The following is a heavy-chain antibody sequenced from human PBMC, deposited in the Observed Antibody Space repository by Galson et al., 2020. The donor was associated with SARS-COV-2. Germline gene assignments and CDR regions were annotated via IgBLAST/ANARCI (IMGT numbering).Heavy chain of an antibody. D-gene: IGHD3-22*01. V-gene: IGHV4-59*01. CDR3: ARRYYDSSGYYYLDY. CDR1: GGSISSYY. CDR2: IYYSGST. Sequence: SETLSLTCTVSGGSISSYYWSWIRQPPGKGLEWIGYIYYSGSTNYNPSLKSRVTISVDTSKNQFSLKLSSVTAADTAVYYCARRYYDSSGYYYLDYWGQGTLVTVSS. J-gene: IGHJ4*02.